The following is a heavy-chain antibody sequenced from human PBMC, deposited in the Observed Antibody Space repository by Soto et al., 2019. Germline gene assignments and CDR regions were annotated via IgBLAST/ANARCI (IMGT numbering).Heavy chain of an antibody. Sequence: QVQLVESGGGVVQPGRSLRLSCAASGFTFSSYAMHWVRQAPGKGLEWVAVISYDGSNKYYADSVKGRFTISRDNSKNPLYLQMNSLRAEDTAVYYCARSEVYYYDSSGYSWYFDLWGGGTLVAVSS. CDR1: GFTFSSYA. D-gene: IGHD3-22*01. CDR2: ISYDGSNK. CDR3: ARSEVYYYDSSGYSWYFDL. J-gene: IGHJ2*01. V-gene: IGHV3-30-3*01.